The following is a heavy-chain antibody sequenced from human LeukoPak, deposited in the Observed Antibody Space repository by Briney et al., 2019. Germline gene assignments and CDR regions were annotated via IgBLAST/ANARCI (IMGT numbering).Heavy chain of an antibody. V-gene: IGHV4-38-2*02. CDR3: ARAGGGHYYDSSGYGYFDY. CDR1: GYSISSGYY. D-gene: IGHD3-22*01. Sequence: SETLSLTCTVSGYSISSGYYWGWIRQPPGKGLEWIGSIYHSGSTYYNPSLKSRVTISVDTSKNQFSLKLSSVTAADTAVYYCARAGGGHYYDSSGYGYFDYWGQGTLVTVSS. J-gene: IGHJ4*02. CDR2: IYHSGST.